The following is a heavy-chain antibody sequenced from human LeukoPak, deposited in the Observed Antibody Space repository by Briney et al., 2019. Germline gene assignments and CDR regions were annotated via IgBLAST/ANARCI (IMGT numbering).Heavy chain of an antibody. CDR3: ARDRSSSWYITAFDI. CDR1: GFTFSSYW. Sequence: PGGSLRLSCAASGFTFSSYWMSWVRQAPGKGLEWVANIKQDGSEKYYVDSVKGRFPISRDNAKNSLYLQMNSLRAEDTAVYYCARDRSSSWYITAFDIWGQGTMVTVSS. D-gene: IGHD6-13*01. V-gene: IGHV3-7*01. CDR2: IKQDGSEK. J-gene: IGHJ3*02.